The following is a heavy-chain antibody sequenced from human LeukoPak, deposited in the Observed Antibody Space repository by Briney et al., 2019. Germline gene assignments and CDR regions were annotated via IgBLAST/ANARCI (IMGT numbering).Heavy chain of an antibody. CDR2: IYYSGST. CDR3: ARGYSSSGDYDY. CDR1: GGSISSYS. J-gene: IGHJ4*02. D-gene: IGHD3-22*01. Sequence: PSETLSLTCTVSGGSISSYSWNWIRQPPGKGLEWIGYIYYSGSTNYNPSPKSRVAISVDTSNNQFSLKLSSVTAADTAVYYCARGYSSSGDYDYWGQGTLVTVSS. V-gene: IGHV4-59*01.